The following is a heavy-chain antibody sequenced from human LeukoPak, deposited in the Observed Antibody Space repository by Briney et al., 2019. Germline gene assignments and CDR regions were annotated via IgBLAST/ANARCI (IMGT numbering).Heavy chain of an antibody. V-gene: IGHV3-15*01. CDR1: GFTFSNTW. D-gene: IGHD4-17*01. CDR2: IKRIIDGGTT. CDR3: TAQGGSGDLRY. J-gene: IGHJ4*02. Sequence: MAGGSLRLSCAVSGFTFSNTWMNWVRQAPGKGLEWVGHIKRIIDGGTTDYAAPVKGRFTVSRDDSINTLYLQMSSLKTEDTAVYYCTAQGGSGDLRYWGQGTLVTVSS.